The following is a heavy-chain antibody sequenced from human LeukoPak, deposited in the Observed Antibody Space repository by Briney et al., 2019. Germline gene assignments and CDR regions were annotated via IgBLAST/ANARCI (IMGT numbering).Heavy chain of an antibody. Sequence: ASVKVSCKASGYAFTGYYMHWVRQAPGQGLEWMGWINPNSGGTNYAQKFQGRVTMTRDTSISTAYMELSRLRSDDTAVYYCARAYGSGSPTPDYWGQGTLVTVSS. CDR2: INPNSGGT. V-gene: IGHV1-2*02. D-gene: IGHD3-10*01. J-gene: IGHJ4*02. CDR1: GYAFTGYY. CDR3: ARAYGSGSPTPDY.